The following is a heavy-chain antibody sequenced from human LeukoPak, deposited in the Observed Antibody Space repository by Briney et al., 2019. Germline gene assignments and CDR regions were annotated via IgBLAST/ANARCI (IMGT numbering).Heavy chain of an antibody. J-gene: IGHJ4*02. D-gene: IGHD6-19*01. CDR3: ARGSSSDWPLEY. Sequence: ASVKVSCKASGYTFINYAIHWVRQAPGQRLECMGWINAYNGDTEYSQKFQGRVTITRDTSASTAYMELSTLRSEDTAVYYCARGSSSDWPLEYWGRGIPVTVSS. V-gene: IGHV1-3*01. CDR1: GYTFINYA. CDR2: INAYNGDT.